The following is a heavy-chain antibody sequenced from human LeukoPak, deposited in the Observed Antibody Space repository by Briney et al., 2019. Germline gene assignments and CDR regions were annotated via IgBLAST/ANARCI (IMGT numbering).Heavy chain of an antibody. J-gene: IGHJ4*02. CDR1: GGSISIFY. V-gene: IGHV4-4*07. Sequence: PSETLSLTCTVSGGSISIFYWSWIRQPAGKGLDWIGRIHSSGSINHNPSLKSRVTLSVDTSKNQFSLKLTSVTAADTAVYYCARLGIGVVPSAMLGDYYFDYWGQGTLVTVSS. CDR3: ARLGIGVVPSAMLGDYYFDY. D-gene: IGHD2-2*01. CDR2: IHSSGSI.